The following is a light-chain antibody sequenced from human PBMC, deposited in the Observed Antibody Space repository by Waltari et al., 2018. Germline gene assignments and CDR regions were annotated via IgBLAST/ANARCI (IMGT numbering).Light chain of an antibody. CDR3: QHYVALPAT. V-gene: IGKV3-20*01. Sequence: EILLTLPPDTLPLSPAERTTISCRASQSVGRSLAWYQQKPGQAPGLLIFGASNRATGIPDRFSGSGSGTDFSLTISRLEPEDFAVYYCQHYVALPATFGQGTKVEIK. J-gene: IGKJ1*01. CDR2: GAS. CDR1: QSVGRS.